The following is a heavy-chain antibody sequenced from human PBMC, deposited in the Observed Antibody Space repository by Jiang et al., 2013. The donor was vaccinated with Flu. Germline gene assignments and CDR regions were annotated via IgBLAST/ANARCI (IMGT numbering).Heavy chain of an antibody. CDR3: AKEGYSSSWYLVS. Sequence: VQLVESGGVVVQPGGSLRLSCAASGFTFDDYTMHWVRQAPGKGLEWVSLISWDGGSTYYADSVKGRFTISRDNSKNSLYLQMNSLRTEDTALYYCAKEGYSSSWYLVSWGQGTLVTVSS. V-gene: IGHV3-43*01. J-gene: IGHJ4*02. D-gene: IGHD6-13*01. CDR1: GFTFDDYT. CDR2: ISWDGGST.